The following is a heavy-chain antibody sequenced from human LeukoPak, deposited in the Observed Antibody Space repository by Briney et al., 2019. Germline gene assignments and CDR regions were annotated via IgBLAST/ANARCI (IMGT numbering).Heavy chain of an antibody. CDR3: ASWGSYSSGWYGPFDY. D-gene: IGHD6-19*01. CDR2: INHSGST. CDR1: GGSFSGYY. J-gene: IGHJ4*02. V-gene: IGHV4-34*01. Sequence: SETLSLTCAVYGGSFSGYYWSWLRQPPGKGLEWIGEINHSGSTNYNPSLKSRVTISVDTSKNQFSLKLSSVTAADTAVYYCASWGSYSSGWYGPFDYWGQGTLVTVSS.